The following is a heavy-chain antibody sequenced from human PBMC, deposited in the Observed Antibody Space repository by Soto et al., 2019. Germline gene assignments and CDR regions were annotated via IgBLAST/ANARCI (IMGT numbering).Heavy chain of an antibody. CDR3: AKEGGTVTTYYYYGMDV. J-gene: IGHJ6*02. Sequence: QVQLVESGGGVVQPGRSLRLSCAASGFTFSSYGMHWVRQAPGKGLEWVAVISYDGSNKYYADSVKGRFTISRDNSKNTXYLQMNSLRAEDTAVYYCAKEGGTVTTYYYYGMDVWGQGTTVTVSS. V-gene: IGHV3-30*18. CDR2: ISYDGSNK. CDR1: GFTFSSYG. D-gene: IGHD4-17*01.